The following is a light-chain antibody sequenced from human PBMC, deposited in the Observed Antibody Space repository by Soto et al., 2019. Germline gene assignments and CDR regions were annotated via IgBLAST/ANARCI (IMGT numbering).Light chain of an antibody. V-gene: IGLV2-8*01. CDR2: EVN. CDR3: SSYAGTNTRYL. J-gene: IGLJ1*01. Sequence: QSVLTQPPSASGSPGQSVTISCTGANSDVGSYNFVSWYQQHPGKAPKLMIYEVNKRPAGVPDRFSGSKSGNTASLTVSGFQAEDEADYYCSSYAGTNTRYLFGGVTKVTVL. CDR1: NSDVGSYNF.